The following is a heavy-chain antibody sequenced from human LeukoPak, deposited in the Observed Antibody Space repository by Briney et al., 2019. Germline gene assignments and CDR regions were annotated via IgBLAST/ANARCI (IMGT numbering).Heavy chain of an antibody. V-gene: IGHV3-30*04. Sequence: GGSLRLSCAASGFTFSSYAMHWVRQAPGKGLEWVAVISYDGSNKYYADSVKGRFTISRDNSKNTLYLQMNSLRAEDTAVYYCARDGWFGEDWGSYFDYWGQGTLVTVSS. D-gene: IGHD3-10*01. J-gene: IGHJ4*02. CDR1: GFTFSSYA. CDR3: ARDGWFGEDWGSYFDY. CDR2: ISYDGSNK.